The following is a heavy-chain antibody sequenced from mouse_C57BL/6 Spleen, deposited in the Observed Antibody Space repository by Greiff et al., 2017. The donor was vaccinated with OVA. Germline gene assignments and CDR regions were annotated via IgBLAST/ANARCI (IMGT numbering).Heavy chain of an antibody. CDR2: SRKKANDYTT. J-gene: IGHJ4*01. Sequence: EVKVVESGGGLVQSGRSLRLSCATSGFTFSDFYMEWVRQAPGKGLEWIAASRKKANDYTTEYSASVKGRFIVSRDTSQSILYLQMNALRAEDTAIYYCARDGRGSSHYYAMDYWGQGTSVTVSS. CDR1: GFTFSDFY. V-gene: IGHV7-1*01. D-gene: IGHD1-1*01. CDR3: ARDGRGSSHYYAMDY.